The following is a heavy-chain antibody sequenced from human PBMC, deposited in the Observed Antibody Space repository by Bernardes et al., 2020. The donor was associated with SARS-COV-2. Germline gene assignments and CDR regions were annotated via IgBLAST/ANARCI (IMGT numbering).Heavy chain of an antibody. D-gene: IGHD2-8*01. CDR2: ISSSSSYI. V-gene: IGHV3-21*01. CDR1: GFTFSSYS. CDR3: ARDLGYCTNGVCSP. Sequence: GRSLRLSCAVSGFTFSSYSMNWVRQAPGKGLEWVSSISSSSSYIYYADSVKGRFTISRDNAKNSPYLQMSSLRAEDTAMYYCARDLGYCTNGVCSPWGQGTLVTVSS. J-gene: IGHJ5*02.